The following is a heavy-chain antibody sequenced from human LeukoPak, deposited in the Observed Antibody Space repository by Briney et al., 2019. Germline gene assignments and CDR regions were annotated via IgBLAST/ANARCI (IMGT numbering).Heavy chain of an antibody. J-gene: IGHJ3*02. CDR2: IYYSGST. CDR1: GGSISSGDYY. Sequence: PSETLSLTCTVSGGSISSGDYYWGWIRQPPGKGLEWIGYIYYSGSTYYNPSLKSRLTISVDTSKNQFSLKLSSVTAADTAVYYCARGRVGRLDAFDIWGQGTMVTVSS. D-gene: IGHD1-26*01. CDR3: ARGRVGRLDAFDI. V-gene: IGHV4-30-4*08.